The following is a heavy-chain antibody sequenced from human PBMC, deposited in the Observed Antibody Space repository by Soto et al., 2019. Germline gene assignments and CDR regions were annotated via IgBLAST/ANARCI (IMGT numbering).Heavy chain of an antibody. J-gene: IGHJ2*01. D-gene: IGHD1-26*01. CDR2: ITPDGTEQ. V-gene: IGHV3-30*18. Sequence: QVQLMESGGGVVQPGRSLRLSCAASGFTFNTCAMHWVRQAPGKGLEWVAVITPDGTEQYYADSVKGRFTISRDNSKNTLYLQMNSLGLEDMSIYHCAKRGILGAQGMAYFDLWGRGTLVTVSS. CDR3: AKRGILGAQGMAYFDL. CDR1: GFTFNTCA.